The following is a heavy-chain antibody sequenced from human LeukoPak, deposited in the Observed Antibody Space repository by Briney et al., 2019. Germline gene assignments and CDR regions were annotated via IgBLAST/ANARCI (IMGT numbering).Heavy chain of an antibody. D-gene: IGHD3-22*01. CDR3: ARYDTSDYYFDY. CDR2: ISWNSGSI. CDR1: GFTFDDYA. Sequence: PGGSLRLSCAASGFTFDDYAMHWVRQAPGKGLEWVSGISWNSGSIGYADSVKGRFTISRDNAKNSLYLQMNSLRAEDTAVYYCARYDTSDYYFDYWGQGTLVTVSS. V-gene: IGHV3-9*01. J-gene: IGHJ4*02.